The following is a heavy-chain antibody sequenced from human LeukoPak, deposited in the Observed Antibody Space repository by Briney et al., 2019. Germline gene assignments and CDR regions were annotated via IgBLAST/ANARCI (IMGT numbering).Heavy chain of an antibody. D-gene: IGHD6-13*01. J-gene: IGHJ5*02. Sequence: ASVKVSCKASGYTFTSYGISWVRQAPGQGLEWMGWISAYNGNTNYAQKLQGRVTMTTDTSTSTAYMELRSLRSDDTAVYYCARDYEQQLVGGWFDPWGQGTLVTVPS. CDR2: ISAYNGNT. CDR1: GYTFTSYG. CDR3: ARDYEQQLVGGWFDP. V-gene: IGHV1-18*01.